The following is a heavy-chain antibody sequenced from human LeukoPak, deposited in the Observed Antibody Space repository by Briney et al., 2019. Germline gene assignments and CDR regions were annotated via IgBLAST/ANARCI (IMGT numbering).Heavy chain of an antibody. CDR3: AKLLRDVTIYDF. CDR1: GFTFSDYY. CDR2: ISSSGTTI. Sequence: GGSLRLSCAASGFTFSDYYMSWIRQAPGKGLEWVSYISSSGTTIYYADSVKGRFTISRDNAKNSLFLQMNSLRVEDTAFYYCAKLLRDVTIYDFWGHGALVTVSS. V-gene: IGHV3-11*04. D-gene: IGHD5-24*01. J-gene: IGHJ4*01.